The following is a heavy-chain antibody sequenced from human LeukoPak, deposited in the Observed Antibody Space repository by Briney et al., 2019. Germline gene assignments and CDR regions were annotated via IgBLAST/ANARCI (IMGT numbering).Heavy chain of an antibody. V-gene: IGHV4-39*07. J-gene: IGHJ4*02. D-gene: IGHD5-24*01. Sequence: SETLSLTCSVSGGSISSTYDYWGRIPLPPGKGLEWIGPIYSGGSTYYNLSLQSHVTISLDKHQNQFSLKVGSISGADTAVYYCARGGGYGVIDYWGQGTMVTVSS. CDR1: GGSISSTYDY. CDR2: IYSGGST. CDR3: ARGGGYGVIDY.